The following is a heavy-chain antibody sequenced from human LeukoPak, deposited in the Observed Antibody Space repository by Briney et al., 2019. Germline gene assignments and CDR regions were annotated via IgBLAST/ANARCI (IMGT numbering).Heavy chain of an antibody. D-gene: IGHD3-22*01. CDR1: GGSISSYY. CDR2: IYYSGGT. V-gene: IGHV4-59*01. J-gene: IGHJ4*02. CDR3: ASRYYDSSGYPLFDY. Sequence: SETLSLTCTVSGGSISSYYWSWIRQPPGKGLEWIGYIYYSGGTNYNPSLKSRVTISVDTSKNQFSLKLSSVTAAVTAVYYCASRYYDSSGYPLFDYWGQGTLVTVSS.